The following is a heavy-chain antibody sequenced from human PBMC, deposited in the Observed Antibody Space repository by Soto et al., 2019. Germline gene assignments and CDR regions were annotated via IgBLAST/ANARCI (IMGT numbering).Heavy chain of an antibody. Sequence: QVQLVQSGPEVKKPGASVKVSCKGSGYTFSNYGVTWVRQAPGQGFERLGWVSAYNRNTDYAQKFEDRATMTIDTSTNTAYLELRGLTPDDTAVYYCARERRWDPLLYWGQGTL. J-gene: IGHJ4*02. CDR3: ARERRWDPLLY. V-gene: IGHV1-18*01. D-gene: IGHD1-26*01. CDR2: VSAYNRNT. CDR1: GYTFSNYG.